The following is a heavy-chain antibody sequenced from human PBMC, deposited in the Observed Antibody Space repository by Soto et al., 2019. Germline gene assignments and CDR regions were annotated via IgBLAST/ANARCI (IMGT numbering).Heavy chain of an antibody. CDR2: ISFDGSNK. J-gene: IGHJ5*02. CDR1: GFTFNSYA. Sequence: WGSLRLSCAASGFTFNSYAMHWVRQAPGKGLKWVAIISFDGSNKYYADSVKGRFTISRDNSKNTLYLQMNSLRAEDTAVYYCVREVGTSSDAWGQGTLVTVSS. CDR3: VREVGTSSDA. D-gene: IGHD6-6*01. V-gene: IGHV3-30-3*01.